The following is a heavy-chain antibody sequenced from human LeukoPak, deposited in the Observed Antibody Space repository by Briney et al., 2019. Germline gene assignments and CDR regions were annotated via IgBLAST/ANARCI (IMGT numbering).Heavy chain of an antibody. D-gene: IGHD5-24*01. CDR1: GLTFTDYW. V-gene: IGHV5-51*01. CDR2: IYPGDSDT. CDR3: ARQSDGYKFDI. J-gene: IGHJ3*02. Sequence: GESLKISCKGSGLTFTDYWIGWVRQMPGKGLEWMGIIYPGDSDTRYSPSFQGQVTISADKSISTAYLQWSSLKAADTAMYYCARQSDGYKFDIWGQGTMVTVSS.